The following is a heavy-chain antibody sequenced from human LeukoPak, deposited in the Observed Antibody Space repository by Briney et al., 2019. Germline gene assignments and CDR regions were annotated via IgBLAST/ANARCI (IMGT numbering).Heavy chain of an antibody. Sequence: SETLSLTCTVSGGSISSSNYYWGWIRQPPGKGLEWIGSIYHSGSTYYNPSLKSRVTISVDTSKNQFSLKLSSVTAADTAVYYCAGHYTVTPDYWGQGTLVTVSS. J-gene: IGHJ4*02. V-gene: IGHV4-39*01. D-gene: IGHD4-17*01. CDR3: AGHYTVTPDY. CDR1: GGSISSSNYY. CDR2: IYHSGST.